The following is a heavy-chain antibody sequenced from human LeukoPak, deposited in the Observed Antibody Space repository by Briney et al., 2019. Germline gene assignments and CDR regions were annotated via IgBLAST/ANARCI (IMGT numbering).Heavy chain of an antibody. CDR3: ATVNYDYYYYVMDV. D-gene: IGHD1-7*01. CDR2: ISGSVGTT. Sequence: AGSLRLSCAASGFTFSSYAMTWVRQAPGKGLEWVSTISGSVGTTYYADSVKGRSTISRDNSKNMLYLQMNSLRAGDTAVYYCATVNYDYYYYVMDVWGQGTTLTVSS. CDR1: GFTFSSYA. J-gene: IGHJ6*02. V-gene: IGHV3-23*01.